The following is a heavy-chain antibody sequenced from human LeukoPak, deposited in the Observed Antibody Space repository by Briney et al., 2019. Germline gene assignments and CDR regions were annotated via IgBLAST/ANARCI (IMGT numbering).Heavy chain of an antibody. V-gene: IGHV1-69*06. J-gene: IGHJ5*02. CDR2: IIPIFGTA. D-gene: IGHD5-18*01. CDR3: ARDLGGYSYGSSWFDP. Sequence: SVKVSCKASGYTFTGYYMHWVRQAPGQGLEWMGGIIPIFGTANYAQKFQGRVTITADKSTSTAYMELSSLRSEDTAVYYCARDLGGYSYGSSWFDPWGQGTLVTVSS. CDR1: GYTFTGYY.